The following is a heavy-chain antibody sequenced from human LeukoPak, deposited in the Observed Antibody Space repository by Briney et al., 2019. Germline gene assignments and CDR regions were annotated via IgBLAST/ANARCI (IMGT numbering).Heavy chain of an antibody. CDR3: AKDSLLVRLDSPFDY. J-gene: IGHJ4*02. CDR2: ISGSSDAI. CDR1: GFTFSTYS. D-gene: IGHD3-10*01. V-gene: IGHV3-48*01. Sequence: GGSLRLSCAASGFTFSTYSMSWVRQAPGKGLEWVSYISGSSDAIYYADSVKGRFTISRDNSKNTLYLQMNSLRAEDTAVYYCAKDSLLVRLDSPFDYWGQGTLVTVSS.